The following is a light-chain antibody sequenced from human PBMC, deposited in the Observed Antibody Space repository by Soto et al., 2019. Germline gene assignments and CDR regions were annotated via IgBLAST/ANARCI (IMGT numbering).Light chain of an antibody. CDR2: NNN. CDR3: AAWDDSLDGFYV. CDR1: SSNIGTNT. Sequence: QSVLTQPPSASGTPGQRVTISCSGRSSNIGTNTVNWYLQLPGTAPKLLMYNNNQRPSGVPERFSGSKSGTSASLAIGGLQSEDEADYYCAAWDDSLDGFYVFGSGTKVTVL. J-gene: IGLJ1*01. V-gene: IGLV1-44*01.